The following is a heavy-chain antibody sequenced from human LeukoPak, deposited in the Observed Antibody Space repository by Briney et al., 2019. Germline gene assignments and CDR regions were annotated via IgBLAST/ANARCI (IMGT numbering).Heavy chain of an antibody. CDR3: ARGLETISDAFDI. J-gene: IGHJ3*02. CDR1: GGSFSGYY. CDR2: INHSGST. V-gene: IGHV4-34*01. Sequence: SETLSLTCAVYGGSFSGYYWSWIRQPPGKGLEWIGEINHSGSTNYNPSLKRRVTISVDTSKNQFSLKLSSVTAADTAVYYCARGLETISDAFDIWGQGTMVTVSS. D-gene: IGHD3-3*01.